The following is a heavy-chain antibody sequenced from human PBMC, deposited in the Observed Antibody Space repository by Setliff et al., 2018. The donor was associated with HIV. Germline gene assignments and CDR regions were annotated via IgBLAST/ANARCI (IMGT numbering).Heavy chain of an antibody. CDR3: ARLDSSGYYRSFDV. J-gene: IGHJ3*01. CDR2: IHPRDFDI. Sequence: GESLKISCKASGYTFTNYWTAWVRQMPGKGLEWMGIIHPRDFDIKYSQSFQGQVTISADKSLSTAYLRWNSLKASDTALYYCARLDSSGYYRSFDVWGQGTMVTVSS. V-gene: IGHV5-51*01. D-gene: IGHD3-22*01. CDR1: GYTFTNYW.